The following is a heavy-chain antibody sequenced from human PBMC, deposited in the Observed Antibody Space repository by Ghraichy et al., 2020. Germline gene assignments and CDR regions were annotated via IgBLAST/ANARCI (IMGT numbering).Heavy chain of an antibody. CDR3: ATMGTLTKNFQH. J-gene: IGHJ1*01. Sequence: LSLTCAASGFTFKYFALTRVRQAPGKGLEWVSAITGSGTMTFYAESVKGRFTISRDNAKDTVYLEMNSLGAEDTALYYCATMGTLTKNFQHWGQGTLVSI. D-gene: IGHD1-14*01. V-gene: IGHV3-23*01. CDR1: GFTFKYFA. CDR2: ITGSGTMT.